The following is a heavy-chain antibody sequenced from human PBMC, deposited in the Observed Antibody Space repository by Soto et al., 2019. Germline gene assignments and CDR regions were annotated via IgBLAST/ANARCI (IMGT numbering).Heavy chain of an antibody. J-gene: IGHJ4*02. CDR3: AREMEPSGDSSGYYPVGYCCDY. CDR1: GGTFSSYT. V-gene: IGHV1-69*04. CDR2: IIPILGIA. D-gene: IGHD3-22*01. Sequence: SVKVSCKASGGTFSSYTISWVRQAPGQGLEWMGRIIPILGIANYAQKFQGRVTITADKSTSTAYMELSSLRSEDTAVYYCAREMEPSGDSSGYYPVGYCCDYWGLG.